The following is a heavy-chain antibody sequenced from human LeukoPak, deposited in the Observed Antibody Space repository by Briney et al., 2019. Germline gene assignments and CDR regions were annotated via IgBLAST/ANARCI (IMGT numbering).Heavy chain of an antibody. CDR2: INPNSGCT. CDR3: ARALWVGDYDFWSGYYFDY. D-gene: IGHD3-3*01. Sequence: ASVKVSCKASGYTFTGYYMHWVRQAPGQGLEWMGWINPNSGCTNYAQKFQGRVTMTRDTSISTAYMELSRLRSDDTAAYYCARALWVGDYDFWSGYYFDYWGQGTLVTVSS. V-gene: IGHV1-2*02. CDR1: GYTFTGYY. J-gene: IGHJ4*02.